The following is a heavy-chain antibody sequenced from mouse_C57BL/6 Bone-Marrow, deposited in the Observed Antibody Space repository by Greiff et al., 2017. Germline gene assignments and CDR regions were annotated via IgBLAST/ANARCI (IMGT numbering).Heavy chain of an antibody. V-gene: IGHV1-81*01. Sequence: QVQLQQSGAELARPGASVKLSCKASGYTFTSYGISWVKQRTGQGLEWIGEIYPRSGNTYYNEKFKGKATLTADKSSSTAYMELRSLTSEDSAVYFCATAQASFAYWGKGTLVTVSA. CDR3: ATAQASFAY. J-gene: IGHJ3*01. D-gene: IGHD3-2*02. CDR2: IYPRSGNT. CDR1: GYTFTSYG.